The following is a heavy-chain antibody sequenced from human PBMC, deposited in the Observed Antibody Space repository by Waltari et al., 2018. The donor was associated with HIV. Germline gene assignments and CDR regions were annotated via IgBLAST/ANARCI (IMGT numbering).Heavy chain of an antibody. Sequence: EVQLVESGGGLIQPGGSLSLSCAASGFTVSSNYMSWVRQAPGKGLELVSVIYSGGSTYYADSVKGRFTISRDNSKNTLYLQMNSLRAEDTAVYYCARDPEMATKWGYWGQGTLVTVSS. J-gene: IGHJ4*02. CDR1: GFTVSSNY. V-gene: IGHV3-53*01. CDR3: ARDPEMATKWGY. D-gene: IGHD5-12*01. CDR2: IYSGGST.